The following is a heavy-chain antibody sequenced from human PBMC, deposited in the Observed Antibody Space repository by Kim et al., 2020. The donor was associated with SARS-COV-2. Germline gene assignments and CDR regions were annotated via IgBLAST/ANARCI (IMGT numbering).Heavy chain of an antibody. J-gene: IGHJ4*02. V-gene: IGHV4-34*01. CDR1: GGSFSGYY. D-gene: IGHD2-15*01. CDR3: ARVPCSGGSCYTSLFDY. CDR2: INHSGST. Sequence: SETLSLTCAVYGGSFSGYYWSWIRQPPGKGLEWIGEINHSGSTNYNPSLKSRVTISVDTSKNQFSLKLSSVTAADTAVYYCARVPCSGGSCYTSLFDYWGQGTLVTVSS.